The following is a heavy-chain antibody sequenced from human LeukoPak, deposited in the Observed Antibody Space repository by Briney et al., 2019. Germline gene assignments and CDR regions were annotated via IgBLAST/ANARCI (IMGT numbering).Heavy chain of an antibody. Sequence: PSETLSLTCTVSGGFISSGGYYWSWIRQHPGKGLEWIGYIYYSGSTYYNPSLKSRVTISVDTSKNQFSLKLSSVTAADTAVYYCARGDYGDPFYYYYGMDVWGQGTTVTVSS. D-gene: IGHD4-17*01. CDR2: IYYSGST. CDR3: ARGDYGDPFYYYYGMDV. CDR1: GGFISSGGYY. J-gene: IGHJ6*02. V-gene: IGHV4-31*03.